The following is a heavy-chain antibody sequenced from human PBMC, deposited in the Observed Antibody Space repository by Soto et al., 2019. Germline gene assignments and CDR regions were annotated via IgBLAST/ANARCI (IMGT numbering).Heavy chain of an antibody. V-gene: IGHV4-34*02. Sequence: QVQLQQWGAGLLRPSETLSLTCAFYGGSFDDFYWSWVRQSPGKGLEWVGEISHDGGTNYSPSLASRVSTSGDTSNNQFSLHLRSVTAADTGLYYCARGQLVWYGDLTPYHRDMDVWGQGTTVTVSS. D-gene: IGHD3-10*01. J-gene: IGHJ6*02. CDR1: GGSFDDFY. CDR2: ISHDGGT. CDR3: ARGQLVWYGDLTPYHRDMDV.